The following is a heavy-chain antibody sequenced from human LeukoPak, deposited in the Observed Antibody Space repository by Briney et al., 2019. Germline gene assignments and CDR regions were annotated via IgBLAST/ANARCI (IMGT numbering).Heavy chain of an antibody. CDR3: ARDPVVVVVAAPNWFDP. J-gene: IGHJ5*02. D-gene: IGHD2-15*01. V-gene: IGHV1-18*01. Sequence: ASVKVSCKASGYTFTSYGISWVRQAPGQGLEWMGWISAYNGNTNYARKLQGRVTMTTDTSTSTAYMELRSLRSDDTAVYYCARDPVVVVVAAPNWFDPWGQGTLVTVSS. CDR1: GYTFTSYG. CDR2: ISAYNGNT.